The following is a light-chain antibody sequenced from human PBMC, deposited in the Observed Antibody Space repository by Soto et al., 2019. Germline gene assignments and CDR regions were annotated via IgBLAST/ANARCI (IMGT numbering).Light chain of an antibody. Sequence: EIVLTQSPCTLSLSPGERATLSCRASQSVSSTYLAWYQQKPGQAPRLLIYDASSRATGIPDRFSGSGSGTDFTLTISRLEPEDFAVYYCQQCGSSSTFGQGTRLEI. CDR2: DAS. CDR1: QSVSSTY. J-gene: IGKJ5*01. V-gene: IGKV3-20*01. CDR3: QQCGSSST.